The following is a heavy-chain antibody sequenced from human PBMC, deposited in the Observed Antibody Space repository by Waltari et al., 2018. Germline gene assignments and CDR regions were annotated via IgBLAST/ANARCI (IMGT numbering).Heavy chain of an antibody. D-gene: IGHD2-21*02. CDR2: IYSGGTT. CDR3: ARNQVETALGY. Sequence: EVQLVESGGGLIQPGGSLRLSCVASGVTVSNNYMTWLRQAPGKGLELVSRIYSGGTTYYAESVRGRFTISRDGSKNTVYLQMNSLRAEDTAVYFCARNQVETALGYWGQGTLVTVSS. V-gene: IGHV3-53*01. CDR1: GVTVSNNY. J-gene: IGHJ4*02.